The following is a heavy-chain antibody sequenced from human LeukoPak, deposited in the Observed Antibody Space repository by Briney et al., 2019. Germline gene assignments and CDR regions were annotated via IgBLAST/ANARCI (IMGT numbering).Heavy chain of an antibody. CDR2: IEGDGSAK. CDR1: VFTFSRYW. V-gene: IGHV3-7*01. J-gene: IGHJ3*02. D-gene: IGHD7-27*01. CDR3: ARDPGWGAYDI. Sequence: GGSLRLSCAASVFTFSRYWMSWVRQAPGKGLECVANIEGDGSAKNYVDSVKGRFTISRDNAENSLYLQMDSLRVEDTAIYYCARDPGWGAYDIWGQGAMVTVSS.